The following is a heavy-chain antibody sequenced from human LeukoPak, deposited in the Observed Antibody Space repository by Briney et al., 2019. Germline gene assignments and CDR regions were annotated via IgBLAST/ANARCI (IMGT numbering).Heavy chain of an antibody. Sequence: ASVKVSCKASGGTFSSYAISWVRQAPGQGLEWMGGIIPIFGTANYAQKLQGRVTMTTDTSTSTAYMELRSLRSDDTAVYYCARDRLYCSSTSCYEYYFDYWGQGTLVTVSS. CDR1: GGTFSSYA. V-gene: IGHV1-69*05. CDR3: ARDRLYCSSTSCYEYYFDY. CDR2: IIPIFGTA. J-gene: IGHJ4*02. D-gene: IGHD2-2*01.